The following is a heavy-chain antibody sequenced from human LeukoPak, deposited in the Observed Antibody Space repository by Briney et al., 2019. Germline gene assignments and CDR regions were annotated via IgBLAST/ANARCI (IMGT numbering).Heavy chain of an antibody. V-gene: IGHV3-33*01. Sequence: PGRSLRLSCAASGFTFSTYGMHWVRQAPGKGLEWVAVIWYDGSNKYYADSVKGRFTISRDNSKNTLYLQMNSLRAEDTAVYYCARDAWRLRGGFDYWGQGTLVTVSS. D-gene: IGHD5-12*01. CDR1: GFTFSTYG. J-gene: IGHJ4*02. CDR3: ARDAWRLRGGFDY. CDR2: IWYDGSNK.